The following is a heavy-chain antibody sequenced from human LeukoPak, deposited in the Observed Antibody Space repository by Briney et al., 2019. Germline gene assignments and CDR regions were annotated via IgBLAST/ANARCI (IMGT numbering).Heavy chain of an antibody. CDR1: GYTFTGYY. Sequence: ASVKVSCKASGYTFTGYYMHWVRQPPGQGLERMGWINPNNGVTNYAQKFQGRVTMTRDTSLSTAYMELSGLRSDDTAVYYCGRDFYFGSGSYYGVFNYGGQGTLVSVSS. V-gene: IGHV1-2*02. CDR3: GRDFYFGSGSYYGVFNY. CDR2: INPNNGVT. D-gene: IGHD3-10*01. J-gene: IGHJ4*02.